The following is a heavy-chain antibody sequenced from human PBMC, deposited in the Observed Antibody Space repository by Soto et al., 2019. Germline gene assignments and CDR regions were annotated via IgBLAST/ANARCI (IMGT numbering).Heavy chain of an antibody. CDR3: ARGRGDTAMAWYY. J-gene: IGHJ4*02. CDR1: GGSISSYY. V-gene: IGHV4-59*01. CDR2: FYYSGST. Sequence: QVQLQESGPGLVKPSETLSLTCTVSGGSISSYYWSWIRQSPGKGLEWIGYFYYSGSTKYNPSLKSRVTXSXDXXKNQFSLKLSSVTAADTAVYYCARGRGDTAMAWYYWGQGTLVTVSS. D-gene: IGHD5-18*01.